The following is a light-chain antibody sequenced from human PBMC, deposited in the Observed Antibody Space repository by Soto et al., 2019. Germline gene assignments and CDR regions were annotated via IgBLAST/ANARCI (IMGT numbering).Light chain of an antibody. J-gene: IGKJ5*01. CDR3: QQHGDAPIT. CDR2: GAS. Sequence: EIVLTQSPGTLSLSPGEIATLSCRASQTVGSSFLAWFQHKPGQAPRLLIYGASSRATGIPDRFSGSGSGTDFSLTISRLEPEDVAVYYCQQHGDAPITFGQGTRLEIK. CDR1: QTVGSSF. V-gene: IGKV3-20*01.